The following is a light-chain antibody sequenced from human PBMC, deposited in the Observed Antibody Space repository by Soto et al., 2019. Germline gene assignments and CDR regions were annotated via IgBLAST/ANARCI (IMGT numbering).Light chain of an antibody. CDR3: QQSYSYPWT. CDR1: QSISSY. Sequence: DIQMTQPPSSLSASVVDRCTITFLASQSISSYLNWYQQKPGKAPKLLIYAASSLQSGVPSRFSGSGSGTDFTLTISSLQPEDFATYYCQQSYSYPWTFGQGTKVDIK. CDR2: AAS. V-gene: IGKV1-39*01. J-gene: IGKJ1*01.